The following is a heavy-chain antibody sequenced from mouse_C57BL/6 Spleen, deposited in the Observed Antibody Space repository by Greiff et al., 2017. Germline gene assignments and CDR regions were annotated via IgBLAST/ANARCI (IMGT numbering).Heavy chain of an antibody. J-gene: IGHJ2*01. CDR1: GFTFSDAW. CDR3: TSITTVVGNFDY. V-gene: IGHV6-6*01. Sequence: EVKVEESGGGLVQPGGSMKLSCAASGFTFSDAWMDWVRQSPEKGLEWVAEIRNKANNHATYYAESVKGRFTISRDDSKSSVYLQMNSLRAEDTGIYYCTSITTVVGNFDYWGQGTTLTVSS. D-gene: IGHD1-1*01. CDR2: IRNKANNHAT.